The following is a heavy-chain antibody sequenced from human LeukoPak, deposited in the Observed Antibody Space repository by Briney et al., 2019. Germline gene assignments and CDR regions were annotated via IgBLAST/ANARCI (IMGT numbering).Heavy chain of an antibody. V-gene: IGHV3-7*03. J-gene: IGHJ4*02. D-gene: IGHD2-2*01. CDR1: GFMFSSNW. CDR2: IKEDGTET. Sequence: GGSLRLSCAASGFMFSSNWMSWVRLAPGKGLEWVANIKEDGTETYYVDSVKGRFTISRDNAKNSLYLQMNSLRVEDTAVYHCARFASSWAIGYWGQGTLVTVSS. CDR3: ARFASSWAIGY.